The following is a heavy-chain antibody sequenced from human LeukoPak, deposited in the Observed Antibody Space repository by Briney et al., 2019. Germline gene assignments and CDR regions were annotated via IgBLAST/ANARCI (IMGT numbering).Heavy chain of an antibody. D-gene: IGHD2-15*01. Sequence: GGSLRLSCAASGFTFSSYGMHWVRQAPGKGLEWGAVIWYDGSNKYYADSVKGRFTISRDNSKNTLYLQMNSLRAEDTAVYYCAREYVGVVVAADGMDVWGQGTTVTVSS. CDR2: IWYDGSNK. J-gene: IGHJ6*02. V-gene: IGHV3-33*01. CDR1: GFTFSSYG. CDR3: AREYVGVVVAADGMDV.